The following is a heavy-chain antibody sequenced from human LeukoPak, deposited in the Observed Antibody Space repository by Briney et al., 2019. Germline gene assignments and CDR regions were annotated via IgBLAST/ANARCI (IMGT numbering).Heavy chain of an antibody. V-gene: IGHV4-4*07. J-gene: IGHJ4*02. Sequence: PSETLSLTCTVSGASINSHYWSWIRQPAGKGLEWIGRIYISGSTNYNSSLQSRVTMSVDTSKNQFSLKLTSVTAADTAVCYCARALSPLPGTYYFDYWGQGTLVTVSS. CDR3: ARALSPLPGTYYFDY. CDR1: GASINSHY. CDR2: IYISGST.